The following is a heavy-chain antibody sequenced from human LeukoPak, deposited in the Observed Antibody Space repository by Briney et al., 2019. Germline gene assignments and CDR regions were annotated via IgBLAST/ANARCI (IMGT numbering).Heavy chain of an antibody. CDR2: ISSTSSAI. CDR1: GFKFSSFS. CDR3: ARDRLGPSFSVSHFDL. D-gene: IGHD3-3*02. V-gene: IGHV3-48*04. Sequence: GGSLRLSCTASGFKFSSFSMNWARQAPGKGLEWLSYISSTSSAIYYADSVKGRFTISRDNAKNSLYLRMDSLRAEDTALYYCARDRLGPSFSVSHFDLWGQGTLVTVSS. J-gene: IGHJ4*02.